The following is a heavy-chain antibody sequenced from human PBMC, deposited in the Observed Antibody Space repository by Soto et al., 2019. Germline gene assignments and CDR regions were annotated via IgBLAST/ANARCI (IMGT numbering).Heavy chain of an antibody. CDR1: GGSFSGYY. J-gene: IGHJ6*02. CDR2: INHSGST. CDR3: ARVWVLTGSYYYYGMDV. Sequence: PSETLSLTCAVYGGSFSGYYWSWIRQPPGKGLEWIGEINHSGSTNYNPSLKSRVTISVDTPKNQFSLKLSSVTAADTAVYYCARVWVLTGSYYYYGMDVWGQGTTVTVSS. D-gene: IGHD3-9*01. V-gene: IGHV4-34*01.